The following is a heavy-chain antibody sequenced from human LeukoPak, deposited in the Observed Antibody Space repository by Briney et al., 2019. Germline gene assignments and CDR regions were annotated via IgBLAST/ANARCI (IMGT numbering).Heavy chain of an antibody. V-gene: IGHV1-2*02. J-gene: IGHJ4*02. Sequence: ASVKVSYKASGDPFTGRYVHWVRQAPGQGLEWMGWISPNTGGTNFAQNFQGRVTMTRDTSITTAYMELTSLRSDDTAVYYCARYAAQGGYWGQGTLVTVSS. CDR3: ARYAAQGGY. D-gene: IGHD2-8*01. CDR1: GDPFTGRY. CDR2: ISPNTGGT.